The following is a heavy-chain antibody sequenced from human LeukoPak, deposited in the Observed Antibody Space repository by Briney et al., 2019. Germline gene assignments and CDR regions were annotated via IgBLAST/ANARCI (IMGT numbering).Heavy chain of an antibody. CDR2: ISHDGSNK. V-gene: IGHV3-30*01. CDR1: GFTFSSYA. D-gene: IGHD2-2*01. CDR3: ARDKAGDIRGQLLFLTWFDP. Sequence: GGSLRLSCAASGFTFSSYAMHWVRQAPGKGLEWVAVISHDGSNKYYADSVKGRFTISRDNSKNTLYLQMNSLRAEDTAVYYCARDKAGDIRGQLLFLTWFDPWGQGTLVTVSS. J-gene: IGHJ5*02.